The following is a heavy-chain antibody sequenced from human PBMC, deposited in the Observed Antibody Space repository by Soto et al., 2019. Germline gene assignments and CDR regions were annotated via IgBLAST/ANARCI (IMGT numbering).Heavy chain of an antibody. CDR1: GGSTSSSSHY. Sequence: QLQLQESGPGLVKPSETLSLTCSVSGGSTSSSSHYWGWIRQPPGKGLEWIASLFYSGNTYYNPSLKSRVAISVDTSKNQFSLKLSSVTAADTAVYYCARISWYSSGWCLDYWGQGTLVTVSS. D-gene: IGHD6-19*01. V-gene: IGHV4-39*01. CDR2: LFYSGNT. J-gene: IGHJ4*02. CDR3: ARISWYSSGWCLDY.